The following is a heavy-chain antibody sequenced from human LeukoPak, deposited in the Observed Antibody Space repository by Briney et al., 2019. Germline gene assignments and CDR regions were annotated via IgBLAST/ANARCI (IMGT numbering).Heavy chain of an antibody. J-gene: IGHJ4*02. CDR1: GYSLTTFW. Sequence: GESLTISCKGSGYSLTTFWIAWVRQMPGKGLEWMAIIHPGDSKTIYSPSVQGQVSISADKSISTAYLHWSTLKASDTAMYYCARGHDYWGQGTLVTVSS. CDR2: IHPGDSKT. V-gene: IGHV5-51*01. CDR3: ARGHDY.